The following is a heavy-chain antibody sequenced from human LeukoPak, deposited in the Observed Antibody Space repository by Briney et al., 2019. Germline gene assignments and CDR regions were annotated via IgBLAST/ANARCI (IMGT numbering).Heavy chain of an antibody. CDR2: LSYDGSSK. V-gene: IGHV3-30-3*01. J-gene: IGHJ6*03. CDR3: ARDRGSSWIDYYYMDV. Sequence: GGSLRLSCAASRFTFSSFSMHWVHQAPGKGLEWVAVLSYDGSSKNYADSVKGRFTISRDNSKNTLYLQMNSLRAEDTAVYYCARDRGSSWIDYYYMDVWGRGTPVTVSS. CDR1: RFTFSSFS. D-gene: IGHD6-13*01.